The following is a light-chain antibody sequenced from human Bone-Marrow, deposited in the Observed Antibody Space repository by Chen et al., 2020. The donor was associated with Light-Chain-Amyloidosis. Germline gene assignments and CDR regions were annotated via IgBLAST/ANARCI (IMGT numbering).Light chain of an antibody. Sequence: QSVLTQPPSASGTPGQRVTISCSGSSSNIGSNTVNLYQQLPGTAPKLLIYSNNQRPSGAPDRFSGSKSGASASLAISGLQSEDEADYYCAAWDDSLNGPYVFGTGTKVTVL. CDR3: AAWDDSLNGPYV. CDR2: SNN. CDR1: SSNIGSNT. V-gene: IGLV1-44*01. J-gene: IGLJ1*01.